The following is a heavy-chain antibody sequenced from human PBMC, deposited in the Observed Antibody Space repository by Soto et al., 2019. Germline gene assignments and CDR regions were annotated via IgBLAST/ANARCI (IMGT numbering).Heavy chain of an antibody. V-gene: IGHV1-2*04. CDR3: ARGDSTDCYNGVSPFFYNHDMDV. D-gene: IGHD2-8*01. J-gene: IGHJ6*02. Sequence: GASVKVSCKASGYSFTDYHIHWVRQAPGQGLEWLGRINPKSGGTSTAQKFQGWVTMTTDTSISTASMELTRLTSDDTAIYYCARGDSTDCYNGVSPFFYNHDMDVCGQGTTVTVYS. CDR1: GYSFTDYH. CDR2: INPKSGGT.